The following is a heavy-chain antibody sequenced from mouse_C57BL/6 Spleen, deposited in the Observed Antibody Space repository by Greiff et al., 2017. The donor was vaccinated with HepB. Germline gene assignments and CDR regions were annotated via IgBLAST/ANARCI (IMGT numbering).Heavy chain of an antibody. Sequence: DVQLQESGPGMVKPSQSLSLTCTVTGYSITSGYDWHWIRHFPGNKLEWMGYISYSGSTNYNPSLKSRISITHDTSKNHFFLKLNSVTTEDTATYYCAREDYGNHWYFDVWGTGTTVTVSS. CDR1: GYSITSGYD. J-gene: IGHJ1*03. CDR2: ISYSGST. V-gene: IGHV3-1*01. D-gene: IGHD2-1*01. CDR3: AREDYGNHWYFDV.